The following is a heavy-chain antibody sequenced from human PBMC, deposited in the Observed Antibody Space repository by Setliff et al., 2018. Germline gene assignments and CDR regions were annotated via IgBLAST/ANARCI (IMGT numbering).Heavy chain of an antibody. Sequence: PGGSLRLSCAASGFTFNNYAMSWVRQAPGKRLEWVSVVYRGGSTIFYADSVKGRFTISRDNARNSLFLQMSSLRAEDTAVYYCARPLGIRDYSYFDLWGRGTLVTVSS. V-gene: IGHV3-23*03. CDR1: GFTFNNYA. J-gene: IGHJ2*01. CDR3: ARPLGIRDYSYFDL. D-gene: IGHD5-12*01. CDR2: VYRGGSTI.